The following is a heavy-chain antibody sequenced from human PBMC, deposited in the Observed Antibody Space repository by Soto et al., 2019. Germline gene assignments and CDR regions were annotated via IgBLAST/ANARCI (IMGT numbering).Heavy chain of an antibody. J-gene: IGHJ5*02. CDR1: GGSISSGDYY. CDR2: IYYSWST. CDR3: ARDSPNYSKYWFDP. D-gene: IGHD4-4*01. Sequence: QVQLQESGPGLVKPSQTLSLTCTVSGGSISSGDYYWSWIRQPPGKGLEWIGYIYYSWSTYHNPSLKSRLTISVDTSKNQFSLKLSSVTAADTAVYYCARDSPNYSKYWFDPWGQGTLVTVSS. V-gene: IGHV4-30-4*01.